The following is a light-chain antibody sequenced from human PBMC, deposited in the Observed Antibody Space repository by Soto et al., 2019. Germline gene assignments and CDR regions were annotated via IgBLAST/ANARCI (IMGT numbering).Light chain of an antibody. CDR3: SSYTSSSSVV. V-gene: IGLV2-14*01. CDR1: SSDVGGYNY. Sequence: SALTQPASVSGSPGQSITISCTGTSSDVGGYNYVSWYQQHPGKAPKLMIYDVSNRPAGVSNRFSGSKSGNTASLTISGLEAEDEADDYCSSYTSSSSVVFGGGTKRTVL. J-gene: IGLJ2*01. CDR2: DVS.